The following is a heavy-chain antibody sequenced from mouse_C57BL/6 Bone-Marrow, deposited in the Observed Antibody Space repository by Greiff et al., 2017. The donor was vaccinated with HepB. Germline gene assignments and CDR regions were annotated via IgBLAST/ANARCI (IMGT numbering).Heavy chain of an antibody. V-gene: IGHV7-3*01. CDR2: IRNKANGYTT. CDR1: GFTFTDYY. Sequence: EVKLMESGGGLVQPGGSLSLSCAASGFTFTDYYMSWVRQPPGKALEWLGFIRNKANGYTTEYSASVKGRFTISRDNSQSILYLQMNALRAEDSATYDCARYPHYGNYDYFDYWGQGTTLTVSS. CDR3: ARYPHYGNYDYFDY. D-gene: IGHD2-1*01. J-gene: IGHJ2*01.